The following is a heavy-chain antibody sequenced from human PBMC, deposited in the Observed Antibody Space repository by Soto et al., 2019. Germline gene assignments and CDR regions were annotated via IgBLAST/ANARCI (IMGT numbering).Heavy chain of an antibody. CDR3: TRNLYNTGDFDH. V-gene: IGHV1-8*02. Sequence: QVQLMQSGAEVRKPGASVKVSCKASGYTFTDYDINWVRQATGQGLEWLGWMTPKSGYTGYAQKFQGRVTLTRDTSRGTAYMELSSLTSEDTAVYYCTRNLYNTGDFDHWGQGTLVTVS. D-gene: IGHD1-20*01. CDR1: GYTFTDYD. J-gene: IGHJ4*02. CDR2: MTPKSGYT.